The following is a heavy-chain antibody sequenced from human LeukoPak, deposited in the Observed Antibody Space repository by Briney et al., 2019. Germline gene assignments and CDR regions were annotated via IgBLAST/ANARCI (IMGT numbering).Heavy chain of an antibody. CDR3: ARDQDVRHIVVVTAISLCFDY. CDR2: ISSSGSTI. J-gene: IGHJ4*02. D-gene: IGHD2-21*02. Sequence: PGGSLRLSCAASGFTFSDYYMSWIRQAPGKGLEWVSYISSSGSTIYYADSVKGRFTISRDNSKNTLYLQMNSLRAEDTAVYYCARDQDVRHIVVVTAISLCFDYWGQGTLVTVSS. CDR1: GFTFSDYY. V-gene: IGHV3-11*04.